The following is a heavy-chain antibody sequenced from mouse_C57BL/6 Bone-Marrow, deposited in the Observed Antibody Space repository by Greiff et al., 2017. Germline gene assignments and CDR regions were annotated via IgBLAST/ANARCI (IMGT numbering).Heavy chain of an antibody. Sequence: EVQLQQSGPVLVKPGASVKMSCKASGYTFTDYYMNWVRQSHGKSLEWIGVINPYNGGTSYNQKFKGKATLTVDKSSSTAYMELNSLTSEDSAVYYCALEVNYYGSSYGFAYWGQGTLVTVSA. D-gene: IGHD1-1*01. CDR2: INPYNGGT. CDR3: ALEVNYYGSSYGFAY. CDR1: GYTFTDYY. J-gene: IGHJ3*01. V-gene: IGHV1-19*01.